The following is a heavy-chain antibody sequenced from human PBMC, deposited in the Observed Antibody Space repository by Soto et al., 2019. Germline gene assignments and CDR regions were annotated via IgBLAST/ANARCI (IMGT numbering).Heavy chain of an antibody. CDR1: GFTFSSYA. D-gene: IGHD2-21*02. V-gene: IGHV3-30-3*01. CDR2: ISYDGSNK. Sequence: QVQLVESGGGVVQPGRSLRLSWAASGFTFSSYAMHWVRQAPGKGLEWVAVISYDGSNKYYADSVKGRFTISRDNSKNTLYLQMNSLRAEDTAVYYCARYIVVVTATYAFDIWGQGTMVTVSS. CDR3: ARYIVVVTATYAFDI. J-gene: IGHJ3*02.